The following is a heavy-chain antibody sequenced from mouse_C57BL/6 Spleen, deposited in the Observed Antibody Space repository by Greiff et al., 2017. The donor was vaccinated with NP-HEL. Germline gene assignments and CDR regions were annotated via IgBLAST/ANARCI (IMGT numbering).Heavy chain of an antibody. J-gene: IGHJ1*03. CDR3: AGGNYLYWYFDV. D-gene: IGHD2-1*01. CDR1: GYTFTSYG. V-gene: IGHV1-81*01. Sequence: VKLMESGAELARPGASVKLSCNASGYTFTSYGISWVKQRTGQGLEWIGEIYPRSGNTYYNEKFKGKATLTADKSSSTAYMELRSLTSEDSAVYFCAGGNYLYWYFDVWGTGTTVTVSS. CDR2: IYPRSGNT.